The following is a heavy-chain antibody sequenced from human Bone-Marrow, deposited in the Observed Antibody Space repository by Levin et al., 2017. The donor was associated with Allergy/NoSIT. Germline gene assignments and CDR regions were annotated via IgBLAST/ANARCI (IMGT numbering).Heavy chain of an antibody. D-gene: IGHD6-6*01. V-gene: IGHV3-23*01. Sequence: GGSLRLSCTASGFTFSSYALSWVRQAPGKGLEWVSTISASGGSTDYGDSVKGRFTISRDNSKNTLYLQMNSLRAEDTALYYCAKGAYSSASRGYYFDHWGQGVLVTVSS. CDR3: AKGAYSSASRGYYFDH. CDR1: GFTFSSYA. J-gene: IGHJ4*02. CDR2: ISASGGST.